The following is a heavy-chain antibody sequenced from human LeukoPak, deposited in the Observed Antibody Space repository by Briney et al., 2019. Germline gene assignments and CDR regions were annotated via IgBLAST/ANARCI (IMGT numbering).Heavy chain of an antibody. CDR3: ARDRCDYVWGSYRSRCYMDV. CDR2: IYSGGST. V-gene: IGHV3-66*01. D-gene: IGHD3-16*02. J-gene: IGHJ6*03. CDR1: GFTVSSNY. Sequence: GGSLRLSCAASGFTVSSNYMSWVRQAPGKGLEWVSVIYSGGSTYYADSVKGRFTISRDNSKNTLYLQMNSLRAEDTAVYYCARDRCDYVWGSYRSRCYMDVWGKGTTVTVSS.